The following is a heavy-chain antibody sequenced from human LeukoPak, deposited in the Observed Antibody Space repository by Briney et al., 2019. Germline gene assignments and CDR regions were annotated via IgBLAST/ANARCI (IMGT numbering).Heavy chain of an antibody. CDR1: GFTFNKYW. V-gene: IGHV3-66*01. Sequence: PGGSLRLSCATSGFTFNKYWMSWVRQAPGKGLEWVSVIYSGGSTHYADSVKGRFTISRDNSKNMLYLQMNSLRAEDTAVYYCAGGPKQQLLWGRASNGFDPWGQGTLVTVSS. J-gene: IGHJ5*02. CDR2: IYSGGST. D-gene: IGHD2-2*01. CDR3: AGGPKQQLLWGRASNGFDP.